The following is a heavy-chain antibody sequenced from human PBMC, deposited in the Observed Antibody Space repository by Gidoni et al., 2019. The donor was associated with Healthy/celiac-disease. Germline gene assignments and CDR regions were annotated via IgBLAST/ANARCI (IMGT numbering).Heavy chain of an antibody. J-gene: IGHJ6*02. D-gene: IGHD2-15*01. CDR3: AKERIGGYCSGGSCYRVLYYYGMDV. CDR2: ISGRGGST. CDR1: GFTFSSYA. V-gene: IGHV3-23*01. Sequence: EVQLLESGGGLVQPGGSLRLSCAASGFTFSSYAMSWVRQAPGKGLEWVSAISGRGGSTYYADSVKGRFTISRDNSKNTLYLQMNSLRAEDTAVYYCAKERIGGYCSGGSCYRVLYYYGMDVWGQGTTVTVSS.